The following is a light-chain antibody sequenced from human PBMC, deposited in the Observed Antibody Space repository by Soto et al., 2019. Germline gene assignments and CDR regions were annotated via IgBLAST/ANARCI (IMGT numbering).Light chain of an antibody. CDR3: QQLNSYPVT. J-gene: IGKJ2*01. CDR1: QGISSY. V-gene: IGKV1-9*01. Sequence: DIQLTPSPSFLSASVGDRVTITCRASQGISSYLAWYQQKPGKAPKLLIYAASTLQSGVPSRFSGSGSGTEFTLTLSSLQPEDFATYYGQQLNSYPVTFGQGTKLEIK. CDR2: AAS.